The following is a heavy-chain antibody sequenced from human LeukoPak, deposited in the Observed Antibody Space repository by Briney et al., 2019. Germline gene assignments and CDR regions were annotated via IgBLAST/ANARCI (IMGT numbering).Heavy chain of an antibody. D-gene: IGHD6-19*01. V-gene: IGHV4-59*01. CDR1: GGSISSYY. CDR3: ARGYKSDWGLQYFQY. Sequence: SETLSLTCTVSGGSISSYYWSWIRQPPGKGLEWIGYMHSSGITSNNPSLKSRVTMSVDMSKNQFSLRLNSVTAADTAVYYCARGYKSDWGLQYFQYRGQGTLVTVSS. J-gene: IGHJ1*01. CDR2: MHSSGIT.